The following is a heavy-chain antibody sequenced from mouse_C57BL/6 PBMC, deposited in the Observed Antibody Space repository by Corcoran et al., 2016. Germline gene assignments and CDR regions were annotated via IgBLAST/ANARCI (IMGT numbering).Heavy chain of an antibody. CDR2: IDPEDGDT. Sequence: EVQLQQSGEELVRRGASVKLACTASGIDIKDYYMQWVKQRPEHGLEWIGRIDPEDGDTEYAPKLQGKATMTADTSSNTAYLQLSSVTSEDTAVYYWTPGAYWGHGALVTVSA. CDR3: TPGAY. V-gene: IGHV14-1*01. CDR1: GIDIKDYY. J-gene: IGHJ3*01.